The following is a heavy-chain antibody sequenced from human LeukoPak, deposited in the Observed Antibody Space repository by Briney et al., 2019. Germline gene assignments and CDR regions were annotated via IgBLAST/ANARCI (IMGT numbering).Heavy chain of an antibody. Sequence: SETLSLTCTVSGGSISSYYWSWIRQPPEKGLEWIGYIYYSGSTNYNPSLKSRVTISVDTSKNQFSLKLSSVTAADTAVYYCARPAGGSYYFFDYWGQGTLVTVSS. CDR2: IYYSGST. CDR1: GGSISSYY. D-gene: IGHD1-26*01. J-gene: IGHJ4*02. CDR3: ARPAGGSYYFFDY. V-gene: IGHV4-59*08.